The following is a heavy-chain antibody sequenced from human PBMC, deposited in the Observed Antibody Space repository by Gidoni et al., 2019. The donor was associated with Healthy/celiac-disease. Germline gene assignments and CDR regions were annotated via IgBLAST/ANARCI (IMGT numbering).Heavy chain of an antibody. V-gene: IGHV2-5*02. CDR2: IYWDDDK. D-gene: IGHD3-9*01. CDR3: AHSRKVFLLRYFDWYPGAFDI. CDR1: GFSLSTSGVG. Sequence: QITLKASGPTLVKPTQTLTLTCPFSGFSLSTSGVGVGWIRQPPGKALEWLALIYWDDDKRYSPSLKSRLTITKDTSKHQVVLTMTNMDPVDTATYYCAHSRKVFLLRYFDWYPGAFDIWGQGTMVTVSS. J-gene: IGHJ3*02.